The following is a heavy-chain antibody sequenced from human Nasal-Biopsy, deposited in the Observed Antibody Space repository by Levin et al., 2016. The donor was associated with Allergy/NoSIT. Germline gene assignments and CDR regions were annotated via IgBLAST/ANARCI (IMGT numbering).Heavy chain of an antibody. CDR3: ARGTLDDFWSGYSVRFDL. CDR1: RGALTGGFYY. Sequence: SETLSLTCSVSRGALTGGFYYWTWIRQHPERGLEWLGYIYRSDRYGVRARYNPSLQGRILLSLDMSQSQFSLSLDSVTAADTAVYYCARGTLDDFWSGYSVRFDLWGQGTLVTVSS. J-gene: IGHJ4*02. CDR2: IYRSDRYGVRA. V-gene: IGHV4-31*03. D-gene: IGHD3-3*01.